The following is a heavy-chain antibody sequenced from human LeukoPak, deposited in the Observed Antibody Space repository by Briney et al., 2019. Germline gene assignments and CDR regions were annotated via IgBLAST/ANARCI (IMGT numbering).Heavy chain of an antibody. CDR3: ARTPVYDFWSGYWNWFDP. V-gene: IGHV3-20*04. CDR1: GFTFDDYG. J-gene: IGHJ5*02. Sequence: GGSLRLSCAASGFTFDDYGMSWVRQVPGKGLEWVSGINWNGGSTGNADSVKGRFTISRDNAKNSLYLQMNSLRSEDTAVYYCARTPVYDFWSGYWNWFDPWGQGTLVTVSS. CDR2: INWNGGST. D-gene: IGHD3-3*01.